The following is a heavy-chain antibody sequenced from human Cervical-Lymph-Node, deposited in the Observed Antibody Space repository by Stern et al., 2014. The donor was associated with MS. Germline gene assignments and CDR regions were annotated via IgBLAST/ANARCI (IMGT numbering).Heavy chain of an antibody. V-gene: IGHV3-11*01. Sequence: DQLVESGGGLVKPGGSLRLSCAASGFTFSDYYMTWIRQAPGKGLEWVSYISSSGSTIYYADSVKGRFTISRANAKNSLYLQMNSLRAEDTAVYYCARCEVLWFGELPRWFDPWGQGTLVTVSS. CDR1: GFTFSDYY. D-gene: IGHD3-10*01. CDR2: ISSSGSTI. CDR3: ARCEVLWFGELPRWFDP. J-gene: IGHJ5*02.